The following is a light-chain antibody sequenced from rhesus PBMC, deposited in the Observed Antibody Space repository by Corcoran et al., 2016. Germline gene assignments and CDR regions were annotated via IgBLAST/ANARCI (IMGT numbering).Light chain of an antibody. J-gene: IGKJ3*01. Sequence: DIQMTQSPSSLSASVGDRVTITCQASQGVNNNLAWYQQKPGKVPKLLIYKASSLQRGVPSRFSGSASGTDFSLTISILQPEDFATYYCQHGYGTPFTFGPGTKLDMK. CDR3: QHGYGTPFT. V-gene: IGKV1-74*01. CDR2: KAS. CDR1: QGVNNN.